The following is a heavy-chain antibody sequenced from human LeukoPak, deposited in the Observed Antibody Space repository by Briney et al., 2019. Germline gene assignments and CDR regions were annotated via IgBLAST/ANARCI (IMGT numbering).Heavy chain of an antibody. CDR2: ISYDGSNK. Sequence: GGSLRLSCAASGFTFSNFGMHWVRQAPGKGLEWVAVISYDGSNKYYADSVKGRFTISRDNSKNTLYLQMNSLRAEDTAVYYCARDRDAAAGTFDYWGQGTLVTVSS. D-gene: IGHD6-13*01. V-gene: IGHV3-30*19. CDR1: GFTFSNFG. CDR3: ARDRDAAAGTFDY. J-gene: IGHJ4*02.